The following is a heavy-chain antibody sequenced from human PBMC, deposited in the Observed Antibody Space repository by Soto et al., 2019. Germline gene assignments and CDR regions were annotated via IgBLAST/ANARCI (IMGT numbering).Heavy chain of an antibody. J-gene: IGHJ5*02. CDR3: AREATMIVVGISRGFDP. V-gene: IGHV4-59*01. D-gene: IGHD3-22*01. CDR2: IYYSGST. Sequence: PSATLSLTCTVSGGSLSSYYWSWIRHPTGKGLEWIGYIYYSGSTNYNPSLKSRVTISVDTSKNQFSLKLSSVTAADTAVYYWAREATMIVVGISRGFDPGGQGTLGTVS. CDR1: GGSLSSYY.